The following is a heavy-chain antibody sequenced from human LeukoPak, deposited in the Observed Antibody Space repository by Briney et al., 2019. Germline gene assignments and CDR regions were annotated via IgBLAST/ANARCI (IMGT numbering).Heavy chain of an antibody. J-gene: IGHJ3*02. Sequence: ALVKVSCKASGYTFTSYDINWVRQATGQGLEWMGWMNPNSGNTGYAQKFQGRVTITRNTSISTAYMELSSLRSEDTAVYYCATLRFLGAFDIWGQGTMVTVSS. V-gene: IGHV1-8*03. CDR2: MNPNSGNT. CDR3: ATLRFLGAFDI. D-gene: IGHD3-3*01. CDR1: GYTFTSYD.